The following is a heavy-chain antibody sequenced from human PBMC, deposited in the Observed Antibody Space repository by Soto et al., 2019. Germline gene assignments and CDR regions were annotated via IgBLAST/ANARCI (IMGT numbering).Heavy chain of an antibody. V-gene: IGHV1-69*08. D-gene: IGHD3-16*01. CDR2: IIPILGET. J-gene: IGHJ6*02. CDR1: GTIFSSYT. CDR3: ARGLGGRMDD. Sequence: QFQLVQSGAEVKKPGSSVRVSCKASGTIFSSYTISWVRQAPGQGLEWMGRIIPILGETNSAQKFQDRVTLTADKSTNTAYMERHSLRLEDTAVYYCARGLGGRMDDWGQGTKVNFSS.